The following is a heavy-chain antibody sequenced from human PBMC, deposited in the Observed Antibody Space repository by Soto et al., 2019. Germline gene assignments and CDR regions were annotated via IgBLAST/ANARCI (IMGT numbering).Heavy chain of an antibody. CDR1: GFTVSSNY. V-gene: IGHV3-53*01. CDR2: IYSGGST. J-gene: IGHJ4*02. Sequence: GGSLRLSCAASGFTVSSNYMSLVRQAPGKGLEWVSVIYSGGSTYYADSVKGRFTISRDNSKNTLYLQMNSLRAEDTAVYYCARSPTGTTFHYFDYWGQGTLVTVSS. D-gene: IGHD1-7*01. CDR3: ARSPTGTTFHYFDY.